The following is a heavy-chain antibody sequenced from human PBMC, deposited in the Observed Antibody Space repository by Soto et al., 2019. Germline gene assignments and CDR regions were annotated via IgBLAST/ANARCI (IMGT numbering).Heavy chain of an antibody. CDR3: VKNFDY. V-gene: IGHV4-59*12. CDR1: GGSSSSYY. J-gene: IGHJ4*02. Sequence: SETLSLTCTVSGGSSSSYYWSWIRQPPGKGLEWIGDIYYSGSTNYNPSLKSRVTISVDTSKNHFSLKLSSVTAADTAVYYCVKNFDYWGQGTLVTVSS. CDR2: IYYSGST.